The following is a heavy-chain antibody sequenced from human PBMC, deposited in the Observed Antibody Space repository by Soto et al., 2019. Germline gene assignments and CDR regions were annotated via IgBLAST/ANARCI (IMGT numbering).Heavy chain of an antibody. V-gene: IGHV3-21*01. Sequence: EVQLVESGGGLVKPGGSLRLSCAASGFTFSSYSMNWVRQAPGKGLEWVSSSSSSTSYIYYADSVKGRFTISRDNAKNTLYLQMNRLRAEDTAVYYCARMGLVTTFSWSDYYYGMDVWGQGTKVTVSS. CDR3: ARMGLVTTFSWSDYYYGMDV. CDR1: GFTFSSYS. J-gene: IGHJ6*02. CDR2: SSSSTSYI. D-gene: IGHD2-21*02.